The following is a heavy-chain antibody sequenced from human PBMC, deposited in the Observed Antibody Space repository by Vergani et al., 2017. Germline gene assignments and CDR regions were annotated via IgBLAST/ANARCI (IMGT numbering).Heavy chain of an antibody. J-gene: IGHJ3*02. Sequence: QVQLVQSGAEVKKPGSSVKVSCKASGGTFSSYAISWVRQAPGQGLEWMGRIIPIFGTANYAQKFQGRVTITADESPSTASMGLSSLRSEDTAVYYCARDSGPRYCTNGVCRAYAFDIWGQGTMVTVSS. CDR3: ARDSGPRYCTNGVCRAYAFDI. V-gene: IGHV1-69*18. CDR1: GGTFSSYA. D-gene: IGHD2-8*01. CDR2: IIPIFGTA.